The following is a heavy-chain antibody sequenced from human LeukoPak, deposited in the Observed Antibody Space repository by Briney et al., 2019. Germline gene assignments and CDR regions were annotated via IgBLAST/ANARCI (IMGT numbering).Heavy chain of an antibody. J-gene: IGHJ5*02. D-gene: IGHD3-10*01. V-gene: IGHV4-30-4*01. CDR1: GGSISSDNYQ. Sequence: PSETLSLTCTVSGGSISSDNYQWSWIRQPPGKGLEWIGYINYSGSTYYSPSLKSRVTISVDTSKNPFFLKLSSVTAADTAVYYCARYGSGSTWFDPWGQGTLVTVSS. CDR3: ARYGSGSTWFDP. CDR2: INYSGST.